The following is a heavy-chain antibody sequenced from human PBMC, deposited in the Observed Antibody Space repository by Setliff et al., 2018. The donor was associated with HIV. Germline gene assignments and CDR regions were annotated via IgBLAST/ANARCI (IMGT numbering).Heavy chain of an antibody. V-gene: IGHV4-34*01. Sequence: PSETLSLTCAVYGESFSDYSWNWIRQTPEKGLEWIAEITQSGTTNYNPSLRGRVTIVVGTSKNHFSLNLRSVTAADTAFYYCATKGWNAYKAFDYWGQGTLVTSP. CDR2: ITQSGTT. CDR1: GESFSDYS. J-gene: IGHJ4*02. CDR3: ATKGWNAYKAFDY. D-gene: IGHD1-1*01.